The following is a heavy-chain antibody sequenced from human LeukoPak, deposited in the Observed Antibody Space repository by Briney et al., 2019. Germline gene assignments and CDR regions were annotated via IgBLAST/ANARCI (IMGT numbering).Heavy chain of an antibody. D-gene: IGHD5-18*01. Sequence: SVKVSCKASGGTFSSYAISWVRQAPGQGLEWMGGIIPIFGTANYAQKFQGRVTITADESTSTAYMELSSLRSEDTAVYYCARGGYSYGYYCYGMDVWGKGTTVTVSS. CDR2: IIPIFGTA. J-gene: IGHJ6*04. V-gene: IGHV1-69*13. CDR3: ARGGYSYGYYCYGMDV. CDR1: GGTFSSYA.